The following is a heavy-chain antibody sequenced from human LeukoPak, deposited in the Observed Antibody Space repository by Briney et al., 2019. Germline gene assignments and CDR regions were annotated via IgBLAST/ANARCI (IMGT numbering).Heavy chain of an antibody. CDR3: ARDPGVAGTHWFFPH. J-gene: IGHJ1*01. D-gene: IGHD6-19*01. CDR2: INPKRKSGGT. V-gene: IGHV1-2*02. Sequence: ASVKVSCKASGYTFTGYDIHWVRQAPGQGLEWMGWINPKRKSGGTKYAETFKGRVIMTRDTSTSTAYMELSRLTSDDTAVYYCARDPGVAGTHWFFPHWGQGTLVTVSA. CDR1: GYTFTGYD.